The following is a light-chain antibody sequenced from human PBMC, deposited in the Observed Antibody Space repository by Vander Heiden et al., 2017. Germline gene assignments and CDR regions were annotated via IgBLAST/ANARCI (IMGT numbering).Light chain of an antibody. CDR3: LQDYNYPWT. CDR2: AAS. J-gene: IGKJ1*01. CDR1: QGIRND. Sequence: AIQITHSPSSLSASVADRVTLTFRQSQGIRNDLGWYQQKPGKAPKLLIYAASSLQSGVPSRFSGSGSGTDFTLTISSLQPEDFATYYCLQDYNYPWTFGQGTKVEIK. V-gene: IGKV1-6*01.